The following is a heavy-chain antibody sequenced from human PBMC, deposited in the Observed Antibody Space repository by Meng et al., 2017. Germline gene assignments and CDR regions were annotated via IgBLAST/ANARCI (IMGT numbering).Heavy chain of an antibody. Sequence: GQLVQSGAEVKKPGASVKVSCKASGYTFTSYYMHWGRQAPGQGLEWMGIINPSGGSTSYAQKFQGRVTMTRDTSTSTVYMELSSLRSEDTAVYYCAREKYYYDSSGLEDYWGQGTLVTVSS. D-gene: IGHD3-22*01. J-gene: IGHJ4*02. CDR1: GYTFTSYY. CDR3: AREKYYYDSSGLEDY. V-gene: IGHV1-46*01. CDR2: INPSGGST.